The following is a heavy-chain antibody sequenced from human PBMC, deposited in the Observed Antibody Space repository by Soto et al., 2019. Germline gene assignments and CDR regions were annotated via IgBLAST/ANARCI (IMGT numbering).Heavy chain of an antibody. J-gene: IGHJ3*02. CDR1: GFTFSSYS. Sequence: GGSLRLSCAASGFTFSSYSMNWVRQAPGKGLEWVSYISSSSSTIYYADSVKGRFTISRDNAKNSLYLQMNSLRAEDTAVYYCARDQGSYSNDIWGQGTMVTVSS. CDR2: ISSSSSTI. D-gene: IGHD4-4*01. V-gene: IGHV3-48*01. CDR3: ARDQGSYSNDI.